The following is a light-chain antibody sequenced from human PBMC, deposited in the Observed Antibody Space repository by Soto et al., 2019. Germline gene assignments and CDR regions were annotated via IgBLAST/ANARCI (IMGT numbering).Light chain of an antibody. Sequence: EIVLTQSPATLSLSPGETATLSCRASQSVSSYLAWYQQKPGQAPRLLIYDASNRATGIPARFSGSGSGTDFPLTSSSLEPEDFADYYCQQRSNWRWTVGQGTKVEIK. CDR1: QSVSSY. CDR3: QQRSNWRWT. CDR2: DAS. J-gene: IGKJ1*01. V-gene: IGKV3-11*01.